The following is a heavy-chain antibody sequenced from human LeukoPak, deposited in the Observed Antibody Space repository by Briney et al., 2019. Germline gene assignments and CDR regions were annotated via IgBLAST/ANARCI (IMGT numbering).Heavy chain of an antibody. D-gene: IGHD3-10*01. V-gene: IGHV5-51*01. CDR2: IYLGDSET. Sequence: GESLKISCKGSGYSFTNYWIGWVRQMPGKGLEWMGIIYLGDSETRYSPSFQGQVTISADRSISTAFLQWSSLTASDTAMYYCATSMVRGIITRFDYWGQGTLVTVAS. CDR3: ATSMVRGIITRFDY. CDR1: GYSFTNYW. J-gene: IGHJ4*02.